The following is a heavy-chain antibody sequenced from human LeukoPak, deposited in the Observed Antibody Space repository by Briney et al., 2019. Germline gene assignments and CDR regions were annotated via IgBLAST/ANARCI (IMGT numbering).Heavy chain of an antibody. CDR2: ISGSGDDP. Sequence: GGSLRLSCAASGFTFSNYAMNWVRQAAGKGLEWVSSISGSGDDPSYADSVKGRFTISRDNSRNTLYLQMNSLRAEDTAVYYCAKQFADIWGQGTLVTVSS. CDR1: GFTFSNYA. D-gene: IGHD5-24*01. J-gene: IGHJ4*02. CDR3: AKQFADI. V-gene: IGHV3-23*01.